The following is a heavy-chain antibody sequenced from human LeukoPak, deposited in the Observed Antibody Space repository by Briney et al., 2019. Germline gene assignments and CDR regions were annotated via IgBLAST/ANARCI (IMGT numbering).Heavy chain of an antibody. Sequence: SQTLSLTCTVSGVSISSGDYYWGWLRQPPGKGLEWIVYIYYSGSTYYNPSLKSRVTISVDTSKNQFSLKLSSVTAADTAVYYCARDRYYYGSGSSWFDPWGQGTLVTVSS. J-gene: IGHJ5*02. V-gene: IGHV4-30-4*01. CDR3: ARDRYYYGSGSSWFDP. D-gene: IGHD3-10*01. CDR1: GVSISSGDYY. CDR2: IYYSGST.